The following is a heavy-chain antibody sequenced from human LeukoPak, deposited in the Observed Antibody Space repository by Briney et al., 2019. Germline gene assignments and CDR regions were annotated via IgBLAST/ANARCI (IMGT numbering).Heavy chain of an antibody. D-gene: IGHD3-16*01. Sequence: RASVKVSCKASGGTFSSYAISWVRQAPGQGLEWMGGIIPIFGTANYAQKFQGRVTITADKSTSTAYMELSSLRSEDTAVYYCARGHSFYYDYAWGSEEYYFDYWGQGTLVTVSS. V-gene: IGHV1-69*06. CDR3: ARGHSFYYDYAWGSEEYYFDY. CDR2: IIPIFGTA. J-gene: IGHJ4*02. CDR1: GGTFSSYA.